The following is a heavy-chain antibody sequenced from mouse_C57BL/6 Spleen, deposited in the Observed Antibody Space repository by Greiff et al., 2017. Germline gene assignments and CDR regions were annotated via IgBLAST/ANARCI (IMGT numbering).Heavy chain of an antibody. CDR2: IRNKANGYTT. Sequence: EVQVVESGGGLVQPGGSLSLSCAASGFTFTDYYMSWVRQPPGKALEWLGFIRNKANGYTTEYSASVKGRLTISRDNSQSILYLQMNALRAEDSATYYCARSSTVVAKGYFDYWGQGTTLTVSS. J-gene: IGHJ2*01. V-gene: IGHV7-3*01. D-gene: IGHD1-1*01. CDR1: GFTFTDYY. CDR3: ARSSTVVAKGYFDY.